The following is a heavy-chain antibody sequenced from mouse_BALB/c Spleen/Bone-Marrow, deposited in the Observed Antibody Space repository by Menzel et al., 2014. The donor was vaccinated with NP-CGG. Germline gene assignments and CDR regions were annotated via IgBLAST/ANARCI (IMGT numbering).Heavy chain of an antibody. Sequence: EVQGVESGGGLVQPGGSLRLSCATSGFTFTDYYMSWVRQPPGKALEWLGFIRNKANGYTTEYSASVKGRFTVSRDNSQSILYLQMNARRAEDSATYYCARDKVYYDDDEGYFDYWGQGTTRTGSS. V-gene: IGHV7-3*02. CDR2: IRNKANGYTT. CDR1: GFTFTDYY. D-gene: IGHD2-4*01. CDR3: ARDKVYYDDDEGYFDY. J-gene: IGHJ2*01.